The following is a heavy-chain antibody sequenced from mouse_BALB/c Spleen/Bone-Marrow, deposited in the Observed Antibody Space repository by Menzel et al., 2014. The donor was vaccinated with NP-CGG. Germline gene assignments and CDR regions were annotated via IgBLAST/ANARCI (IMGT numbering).Heavy chain of an antibody. CDR1: GFNIKDTY. CDR3: ARWEYYAMDY. D-gene: IGHD4-1*01. Sequence: EVHLVESGAELVKPGASVKLSCTASGFNIKDTYMHWVKQRPEQGLEWIGRIDPANGNTKYDPKFQGKATITADTSSNTAYLQLSSLTSEDTAVYYCARWEYYAMDYGGQGTSVTVSS. CDR2: IDPANGNT. V-gene: IGHV14-3*02. J-gene: IGHJ4*01.